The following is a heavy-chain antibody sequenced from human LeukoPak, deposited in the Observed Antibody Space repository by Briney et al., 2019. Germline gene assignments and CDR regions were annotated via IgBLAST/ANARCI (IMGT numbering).Heavy chain of an antibody. V-gene: IGHV3-30-3*01. CDR2: ISYDGGKK. J-gene: IGHJ4*02. D-gene: IGHD1-26*01. Sequence: GRSLRLSCAASGFTFSTYTMHWVRQAPGKGLEWVTFISYDGGKKYNADSVKGRFTISRDNSKNTLYLQMDNLRTEDTAVYYCATSPPLHYSGSYETLDYWGQGTLATVSS. CDR1: GFTFSTYT. CDR3: ATSPPLHYSGSYETLDY.